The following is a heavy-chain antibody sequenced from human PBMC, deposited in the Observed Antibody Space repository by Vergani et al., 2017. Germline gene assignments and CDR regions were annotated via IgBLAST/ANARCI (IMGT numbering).Heavy chain of an antibody. CDR1: GFTFSDFS. CDR3: ARLSYDTTPYLQGGYDC. Sequence: EVQLVESGGGLVQPGGSVRLSCEASGFTFSDFSINWVRQAPGKGLEWVSFISSSSSYVHYAESVKGRFIMSRDNAKNSLYLQMNSLRAEDTAVYYCARLSYDTTPYLQGGYDCWGQGTLVSVSS. CDR2: ISSSSSYV. V-gene: IGHV3-21*04. J-gene: IGHJ4*02. D-gene: IGHD3-22*01.